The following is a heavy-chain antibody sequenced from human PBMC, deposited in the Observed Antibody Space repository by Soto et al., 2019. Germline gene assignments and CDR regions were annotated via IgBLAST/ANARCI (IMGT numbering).Heavy chain of an antibody. CDR2: INHSGST. CDR3: ARANQLLSPFDY. Sequence: QVQLQQWGAGLLKPSETLSLTCAVYGGSFSGYYWSWIRQPPGKGLEWIGEINHSGSTNYNPSLKSRVTISVDTSKNQLSLKLSSVTAADTAVYYCARANQLLSPFDYWGQGTLVTVSS. J-gene: IGHJ4*02. D-gene: IGHD2-2*01. V-gene: IGHV4-34*01. CDR1: GGSFSGYY.